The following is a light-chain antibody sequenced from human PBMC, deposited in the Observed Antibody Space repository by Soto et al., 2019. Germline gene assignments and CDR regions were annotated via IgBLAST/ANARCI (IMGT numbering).Light chain of an antibody. CDR1: SSNIGSNT. J-gene: IGLJ2*01. CDR3: AAWDDSLTGVI. V-gene: IGLV1-44*01. CDR2: SNN. Sequence: QSVLTQPPSASGTPGQRVTISCSGSSSNIGSNTVNWYQQLPGTAPKLLIYSNNQRPSGVPDRFSGSKSGTSASLAISGLQAEDETEYYCAAWDDSLTGVIFGGGTQLTVL.